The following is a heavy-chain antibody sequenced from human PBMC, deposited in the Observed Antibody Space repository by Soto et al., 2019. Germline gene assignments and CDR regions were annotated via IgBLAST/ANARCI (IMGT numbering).Heavy chain of an antibody. Sequence: QQQLQESGPGLVKPSETLSLTGSVSGGSIRGGYYWGWVRQPPGKGLEWIGCVSNTGNTYQSPSLKSRLIISADSPNNQFSLRLSSVTAEDTAVYYCARCRFYSSTWYTAFDIWGHGTAVTVPS. D-gene: IGHD6-13*01. CDR3: ARCRFYSSTWYTAFDI. CDR1: GGSIRGGYY. CDR2: VSNTGNT. J-gene: IGHJ3*02. V-gene: IGHV4-39*01.